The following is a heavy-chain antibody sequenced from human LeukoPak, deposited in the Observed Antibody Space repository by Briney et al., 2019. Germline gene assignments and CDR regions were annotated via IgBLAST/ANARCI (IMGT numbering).Heavy chain of an antibody. CDR1: GGSFSGYY. CDR3: ARDHNYDSSGYFLYY. V-gene: IGHV4-34*01. D-gene: IGHD3-22*01. J-gene: IGHJ4*02. CDR2: INHSGNT. Sequence: PSETLSLTCAVYGGSFSGYYWNWICQPPGKGLEWIGEINHSGNTNYNPSLKSRVTMSVDTSKNQFSLRLSSVTAADTAVYYCARDHNYDSSGYFLYYWGQGTLVTVSS.